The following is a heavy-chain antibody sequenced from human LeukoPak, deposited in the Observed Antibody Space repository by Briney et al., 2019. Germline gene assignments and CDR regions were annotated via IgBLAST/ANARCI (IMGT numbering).Heavy chain of an antibody. CDR1: GFTFSNSW. J-gene: IGHJ3*01. CDR3: VVVVEPPDSDGFDV. V-gene: IGHV3-74*01. Sequence: PGGSLRLSCAASGFTFSNSWVHWVRQAPGKGLVWVSLINADGSTATYADSVKGRFTISRGNARNTLSLQMNSLTIEDTAVYYCVVVVEPPDSDGFDVWGQGTMITVSS. CDR2: INADGSTA. D-gene: IGHD1-14*01.